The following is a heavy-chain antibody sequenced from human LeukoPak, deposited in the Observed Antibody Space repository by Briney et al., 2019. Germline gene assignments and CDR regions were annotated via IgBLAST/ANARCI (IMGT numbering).Heavy chain of an antibody. Sequence: RSGGSLRLSCAASGFTFIDYDMHWVRHVIGKGLEWVSAIGIRGDTHYSGSVKGRFTISRENSESSLYLQMNSLRAEDTAVYYCARGGIQVSGIDEFDYWGQGTLVTVSS. CDR1: GFTFIDYD. J-gene: IGHJ4*02. D-gene: IGHD6-19*01. CDR2: IGIRGDT. CDR3: ARGGIQVSGIDEFDY. V-gene: IGHV3-13*01.